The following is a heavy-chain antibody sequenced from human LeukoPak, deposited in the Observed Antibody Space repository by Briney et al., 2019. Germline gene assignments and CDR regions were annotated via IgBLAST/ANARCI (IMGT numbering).Heavy chain of an antibody. V-gene: IGHV7-4-1*02. CDR2: INTNTGNP. Sequence: ASVKVSCKASGYTFTSYAMNWVRQAPGQGLEWMGWINTNTGNPTYAQGFTGRFVFSLDTSVSTAYLQISSLKAEDTAVYYCARDKQTYSSSWSPRGSLDYWGQGTLVTVSS. CDR1: GYTFTSYA. J-gene: IGHJ4*02. CDR3: ARDKQTYSSSWSPRGSLDY. D-gene: IGHD6-13*01.